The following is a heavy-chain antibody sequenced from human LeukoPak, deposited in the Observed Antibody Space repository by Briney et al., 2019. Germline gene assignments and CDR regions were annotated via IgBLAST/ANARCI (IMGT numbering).Heavy chain of an antibody. J-gene: IGHJ4*02. CDR1: EFSFGSYG. Sequence: GGSLRLSCAAYEFSFGSYGMYWVRQAPGKGLEWVAYLAFTGTNKYYADSVKGRFTISRDNSKNTLYLQMNSLRSDDTAVYYCAKPQGGGPPRPLDYWGQGTLVTVSS. CDR2: LAFTGTNK. CDR3: AKPQGGGPPRPLDY. V-gene: IGHV3-30*02. D-gene: IGHD2-15*01.